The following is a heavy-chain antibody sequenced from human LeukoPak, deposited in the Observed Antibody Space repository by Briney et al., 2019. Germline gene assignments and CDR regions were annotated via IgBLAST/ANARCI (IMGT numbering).Heavy chain of an antibody. J-gene: IGHJ5*02. D-gene: IGHD6-19*01. CDR2: ISHDGMNA. CDR1: GLHFSGTA. CDR3: AKDGAQYSSGPECDP. V-gene: IGHV3-23*01. Sequence: GGSLRLSCAASGLHFSGTAMSWVRQAPGKGLEWVSAISHDGMNAYYADSVKGRFTISKDNSKKTVSLEMSSLTAADTGVYYCAKDGAQYSSGPECDPRGQGALVTVSP.